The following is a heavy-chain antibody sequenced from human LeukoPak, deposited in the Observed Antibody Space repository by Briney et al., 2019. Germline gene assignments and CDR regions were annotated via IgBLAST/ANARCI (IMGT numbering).Heavy chain of an antibody. CDR2: INPNSGGT. V-gene: IGHV1-2*02. CDR1: GYTFTGYY. CDR3: ARCNSSSWSPFDY. J-gene: IGHJ4*02. Sequence: ASVKVSCKASGYTFTGYYMHWVRQAPGQGLEWMGWINPNSGGTNYAQKFQGRVTMTRDTPISTAHMELSRLRSDDTAVYYCARCNSSSWSPFDYWGQGTLVTVSS. D-gene: IGHD6-13*01.